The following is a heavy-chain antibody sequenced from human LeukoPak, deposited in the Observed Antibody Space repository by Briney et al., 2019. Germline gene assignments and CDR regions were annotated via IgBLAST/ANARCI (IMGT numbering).Heavy chain of an antibody. J-gene: IGHJ4*02. Sequence: SETLSLTCTVSGGSISSYYWSWIRQPPGKGLEYIGYIYYSGSTNYNPSLASRVTISVDTSKNQFSLKLSSVTAADTAVYYCARGRASAATPNDYWGQGTLVTVPS. CDR1: GGSISSYY. CDR3: ARGRASAATPNDY. V-gene: IGHV4-59*01. D-gene: IGHD2-15*01. CDR2: IYYSGST.